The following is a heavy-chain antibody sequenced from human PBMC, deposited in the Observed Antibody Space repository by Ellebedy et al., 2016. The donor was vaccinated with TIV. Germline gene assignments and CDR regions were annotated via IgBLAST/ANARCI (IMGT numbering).Heavy chain of an antibody. V-gene: IGHV1-18*04. CDR1: GYTFTSYG. CDR2: LSSYNGNT. Sequence: AASVKVSCKASGYTFTSYGISWVRQAPGRGLEWMGWLSSYNGNTKYAQKFQGRVTMTTDTSTGTTYMELRGLRSDETALYYCARIGGGVSGTSFDVWGQGTIVTVSS. CDR3: ARIGGGVSGTSFDV. J-gene: IGHJ3*01. D-gene: IGHD3-16*01.